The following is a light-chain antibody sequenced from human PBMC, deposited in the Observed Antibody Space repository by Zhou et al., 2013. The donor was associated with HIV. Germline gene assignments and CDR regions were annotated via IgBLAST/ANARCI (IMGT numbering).Light chain of an antibody. CDR1: QSISSW. CDR2: KAS. Sequence: DIQMTQSPSTLSASVGDRVTITCRASQSISSWLAWYQQKPGKAPKLLIYKASSLESGVPSRFSGSGSGTEFTLTISSLQPDDFATYYCQQYNSYSRTFGLKGPR. J-gene: IGKJ1*01. V-gene: IGKV1-5*03. CDR3: QQYNSYSRT.